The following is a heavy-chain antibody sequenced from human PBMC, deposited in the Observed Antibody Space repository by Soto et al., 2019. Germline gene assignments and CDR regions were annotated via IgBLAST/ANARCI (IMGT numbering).Heavy chain of an antibody. J-gene: IGHJ5*02. Sequence: GGSLRLSCAASGFTFSSYSVNWVRQAPGKGLEWVSSISSSSSYIYYADSVKGRFTISRDNAKNSLYLQMNSLRAEDTAVYYCARDPDAGRADFEGWFDPWGQGTLVTVSS. D-gene: IGHD3-3*01. CDR2: ISSSSSYI. CDR1: GFTFSSYS. V-gene: IGHV3-21*01. CDR3: ARDPDAGRADFEGWFDP.